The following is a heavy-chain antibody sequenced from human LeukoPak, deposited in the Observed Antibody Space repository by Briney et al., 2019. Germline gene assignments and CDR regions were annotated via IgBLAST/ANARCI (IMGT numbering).Heavy chain of an antibody. V-gene: IGHV3-74*01. Sequence: GGSLRLSCAASGFTFSGFWMHWVRQAPGKGLVWVSCISFDGSDATYADSVKGRFTISRDNAKNTLHLQMDSLTVEDTAVYYCAKDQGYTYGHSLDYWGQGTLVTVSS. CDR1: GFTFSGFW. J-gene: IGHJ4*02. D-gene: IGHD5-18*01. CDR2: ISFDGSDA. CDR3: AKDQGYTYGHSLDY.